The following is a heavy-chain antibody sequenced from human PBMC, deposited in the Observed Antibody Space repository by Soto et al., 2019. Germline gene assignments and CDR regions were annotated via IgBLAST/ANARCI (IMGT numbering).Heavy chain of an antibody. V-gene: IGHV4-59*08. Sequence: SETLSLTCTVSGGSISNYYWNWIRQPPGKGLEWIGYIYYSGSTNYNPSLNSRVVISVDTSKNQFSLKLTSVTAADTAVYYCARRSDIWGTFDIWGPGTMVTVSS. CDR1: GGSISNYY. CDR2: IYYSGST. CDR3: ARRSDIWGTFDI. D-gene: IGHD2-15*01. J-gene: IGHJ3*02.